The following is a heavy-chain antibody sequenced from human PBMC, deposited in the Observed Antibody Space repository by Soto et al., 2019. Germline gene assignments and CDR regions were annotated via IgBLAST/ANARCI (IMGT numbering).Heavy chain of an antibody. CDR2: IYWDDDK. CDR3: AHRLRQLRYFDWLFSDAFDI. V-gene: IGHV2-5*02. CDR1: GFSLSTSGVG. J-gene: IGHJ3*02. D-gene: IGHD3-9*01. Sequence: QITLKESGPTLVKPTQTLTLTCTFSGFSLSTSGVGVGWIRQPPGKALEWLALIYWDDDKRYSPSLKSRLTITKDTSKNQVVLTMTNMDPVDTATYYCAHRLRQLRYFDWLFSDAFDIWGQGTMVTVSS.